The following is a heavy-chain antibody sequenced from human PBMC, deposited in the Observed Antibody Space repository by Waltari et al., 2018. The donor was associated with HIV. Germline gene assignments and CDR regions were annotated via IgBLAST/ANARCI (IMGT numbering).Heavy chain of an antibody. D-gene: IGHD6-6*01. CDR2: SSGRGDYR. CDR1: GFTFINYG. V-gene: IGHV3-21*01. J-gene: IGHJ4*02. CDR3: ASYYSSSLLGY. Sequence: EVQLVESGGGLVKPGGSLRLSCAASGFTFINYGMNWVRQAQGKGLEWVSSSSGRGDYRFYADSLEGRFTSSRDNAKNSFHRQRNSLRAEDTAVYYCASYYSSSLLGYWGQGTLVTVSS.